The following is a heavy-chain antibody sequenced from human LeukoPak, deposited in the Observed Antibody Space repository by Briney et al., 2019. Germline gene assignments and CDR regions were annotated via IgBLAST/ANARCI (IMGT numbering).Heavy chain of an antibody. J-gene: IGHJ4*02. CDR2: ISYSGST. CDR1: GGSINSYY. CDR3: ARDGCGSSSCLDY. D-gene: IGHD6-6*01. Sequence: SETLSLTCTFAGGSINSYYWSWIRQPPGKGLKWIGYISYSGSTNYNPSLKSRVTISVDTSKNQFSLKLSSVTAADTAVYYCARDGCGSSSCLDYWGQGTLVTVSS. V-gene: IGHV4-59*01.